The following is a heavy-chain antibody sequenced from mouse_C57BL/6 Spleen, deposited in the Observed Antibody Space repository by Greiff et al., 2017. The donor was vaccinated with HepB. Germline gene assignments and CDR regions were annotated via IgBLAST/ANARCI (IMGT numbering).Heavy chain of an antibody. J-gene: IGHJ2*01. CDR2: ICPGSGST. CDR1: GYTFTGYY. CDR3: AREDYYDSSSDY. V-gene: IGHV1-77*01. Sequence: QVQLQQPGAELVKPGASVKLSCKASGYTFTGYYINWVKQRPGQGLEWIGKICPGSGSTYYNEKFKGKATLTADKSSSTAYIQLSSLTAEDSAVYFGAREDYYDSSSDYWGQGTTLTVSS. D-gene: IGHD1-1*01.